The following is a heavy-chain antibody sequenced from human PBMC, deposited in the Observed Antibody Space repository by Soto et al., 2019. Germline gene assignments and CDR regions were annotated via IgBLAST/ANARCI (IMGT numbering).Heavy chain of an antibody. CDR3: ARAWGVVVTALSAFDI. J-gene: IGHJ3*02. Sequence: PSETLSLTYTVSGGTISSYYWSWIRQPPGKGLEWIGYIYYSGSTNYNPSLKSRVTISVDTSKNQFYLKLSSVTAAATAVYYCARAWGVVVTALSAFDIWGKGTMVTVSS. CDR2: IYYSGST. CDR1: GGTISSYY. V-gene: IGHV4-59*08. D-gene: IGHD2-21*02.